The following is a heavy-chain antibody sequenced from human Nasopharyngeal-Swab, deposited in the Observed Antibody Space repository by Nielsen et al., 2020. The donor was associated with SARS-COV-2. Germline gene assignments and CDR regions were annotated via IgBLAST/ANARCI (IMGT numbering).Heavy chain of an antibody. J-gene: IGHJ5*02. D-gene: IGHD6-19*01. CDR1: GYTFTRYA. CDR2: INTNTGNP. Sequence: ASVKVSCKASGYTFTRYAMNWVRQAPGQGLEWMGWINTNTGNPTYAQGFTGRFVFSLDTSVSTAYLQISSLKAEDTAVYYCARDTSGRIRTKGVAVAGRKRHNWFDPWGKGTLVTVSS. V-gene: IGHV7-4-1*02. CDR3: ARDTSGRIRTKGVAVAGRKRHNWFDP.